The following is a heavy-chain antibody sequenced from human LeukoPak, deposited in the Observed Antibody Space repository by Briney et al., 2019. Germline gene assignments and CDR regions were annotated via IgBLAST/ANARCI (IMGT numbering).Heavy chain of an antibody. V-gene: IGHV4-34*01. Sequence: SETLSLTCAVYGGSFSGYYWSWIRQPPGKGLEWIGEINHSGSTNYNPSLKSRVTISVDTSKNQFSLKLSSVTAADTAVYYCARGIGHYVYVWGSYRQYYFDYWGQGTLVTVSS. CDR2: INHSGST. CDR3: ARGIGHYVYVWGSYRQYYFDY. D-gene: IGHD3-16*02. J-gene: IGHJ4*02. CDR1: GGSFSGYY.